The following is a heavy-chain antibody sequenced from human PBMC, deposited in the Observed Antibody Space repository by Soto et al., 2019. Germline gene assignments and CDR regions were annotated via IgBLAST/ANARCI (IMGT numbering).Heavy chain of an antibody. CDR1: GGSISSGGYY. CDR3: ARDRKWIQLDYYYGMDV. D-gene: IGHD1-1*01. J-gene: IGHJ6*02. V-gene: IGHV4-31*03. CDR2: IYYSGST. Sequence: PSETLSLTCTVSGGSISSGGYYWSWIRQHPGKGLEWIGYIYYSGSTYYNPSLKSRVTISVDTSKNQFSLKLSSVTAADTAVYYCARDRKWIQLDYYYGMDVWGQGTTVT.